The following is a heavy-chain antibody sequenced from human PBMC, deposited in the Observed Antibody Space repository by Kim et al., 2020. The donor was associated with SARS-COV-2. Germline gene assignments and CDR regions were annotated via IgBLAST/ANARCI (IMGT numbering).Heavy chain of an antibody. CDR3: ARDTESSRWYTFDP. D-gene: IGHD6-13*01. J-gene: IGHJ5*02. Sequence: NPSLKSRVTISVDTSKNQFSLRLSSVTAADTAVYYCARDTESSRWYTFDPRGQGTLVTVSS. V-gene: IGHV4-59*12.